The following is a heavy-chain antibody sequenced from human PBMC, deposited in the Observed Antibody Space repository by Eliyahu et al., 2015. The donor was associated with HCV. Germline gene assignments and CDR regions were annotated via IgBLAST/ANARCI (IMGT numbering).Heavy chain of an antibody. CDR2: ISDSGTYI. CDR1: GFTFNRYT. CDR3: ARGYANGYDM. V-gene: IGHV3-21*04. D-gene: IGHD5-12*01. Sequence: EVQLVESGGGPVKPGGSLRLSCAASGFTFNRYTMNWVRQTPGMGLEWVSEISDSGTYIHYADSVKGRFIISRDNTRKSVFLQMNSLRVDDTAIYYCARGYANGYDMWGQGTVVTVSS. J-gene: IGHJ3*02.